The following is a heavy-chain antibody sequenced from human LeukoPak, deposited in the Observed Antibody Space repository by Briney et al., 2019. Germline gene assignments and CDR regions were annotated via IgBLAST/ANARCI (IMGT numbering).Heavy chain of an antibody. V-gene: IGHV3-23*01. CDR2: ISGSGGST. CDR3: ARARRRNQNDAFDI. D-gene: IGHD1-14*01. Sequence: GGSLRLSCAASGFTFSSYAMSWVRQAPGKGLEWVSAISGSGGSTYYADSVKGRFTISRDNSKNALYLKMNSLRAEDTAVYYCARARRRNQNDAFDIWGQGTMVTVSS. J-gene: IGHJ3*02. CDR1: GFTFSSYA.